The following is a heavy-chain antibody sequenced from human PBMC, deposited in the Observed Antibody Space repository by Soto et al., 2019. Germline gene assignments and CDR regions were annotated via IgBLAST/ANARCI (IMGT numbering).Heavy chain of an antibody. CDR3: AKDMARYYYGMDV. CDR2: ISWDGGST. J-gene: IGHJ6*02. V-gene: IGHV3-43*01. Sequence: PGGSLRLSCAASGFTFDDYTMHWVRQAPGKGLEWVSLISWDGGSTYYADSVKGRFTISRDNSKNSLYLQMNSLRTEDTALYYCAKDMARYYYGMDVWGQGTTVTVSS. CDR1: GFTFDDYT.